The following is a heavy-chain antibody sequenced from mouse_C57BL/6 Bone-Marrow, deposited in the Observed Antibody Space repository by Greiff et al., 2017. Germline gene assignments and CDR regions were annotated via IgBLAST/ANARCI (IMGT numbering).Heavy chain of an antibody. CDR3: ARHDGYYVYYAMDY. Sequence: QVQLQQPGAELVKPGASVKMSCKASGYTFTSYWITWVKQRPGQGLEWIGDIYPGSGSTNYNEKFKSKATLTVDTSSSTAYMQLSSLTSEDSAVYYCARHDGYYVYYAMDYWGQGTSVTVSS. J-gene: IGHJ4*01. V-gene: IGHV1-55*01. CDR1: GYTFTSYW. CDR2: IYPGSGST. D-gene: IGHD2-3*01.